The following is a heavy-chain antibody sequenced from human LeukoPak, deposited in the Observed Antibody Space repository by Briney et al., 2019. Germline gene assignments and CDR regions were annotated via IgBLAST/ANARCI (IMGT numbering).Heavy chain of an antibody. Sequence: SETLSLTCTVSGGSISSYYWSWIRQPPGKGLEWIGYIYYSGSTNYNPSLKSRVTISVDTSKNQFSLKLSSVTAADTAVYYCARHRGSYSYYFDYWGQGTLVTVSS. CDR1: GGSISSYY. CDR3: ARHRGSYSYYFDY. D-gene: IGHD1-26*01. J-gene: IGHJ4*02. CDR2: IYYSGST. V-gene: IGHV4-59*08.